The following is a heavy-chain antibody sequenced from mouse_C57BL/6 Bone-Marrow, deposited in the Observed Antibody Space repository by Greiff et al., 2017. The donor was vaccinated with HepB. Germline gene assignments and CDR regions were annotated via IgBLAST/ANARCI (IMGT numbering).Heavy chain of an antibody. J-gene: IGHJ1*03. CDR1: GYTFTSYW. CDR3: AISNPYYYGSSSRYFDV. V-gene: IGHV1-74*01. Sequence: VKLQQPGAELVKPGASVKVSCKASGYTFTSYWMHWVKQRPGQGLEWIGRIHPSDSDTNYNQKFKGKATLTVDKSSSTAYMQLSSLTSEDSAVYYCAISNPYYYGSSSRYFDVWGTGTTVTVSS. D-gene: IGHD1-1*01. CDR2: IHPSDSDT.